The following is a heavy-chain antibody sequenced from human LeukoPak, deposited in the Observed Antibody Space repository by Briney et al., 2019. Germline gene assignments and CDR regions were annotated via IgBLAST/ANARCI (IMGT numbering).Heavy chain of an antibody. D-gene: IGHD4-11*01. V-gene: IGHV4-39*07. J-gene: IGHJ4*02. Sequence: PSETLSLTCTVSGGSISSRTYYWGWIRQPPGKGLEWIGSIYYKGNTYFNPSLKSRVTISEDTSKNQFSLKLSSVTAADTAVYYCARDFPYSNYVDWGQGTLVTVSS. CDR2: IYYKGNT. CDR3: ARDFPYSNYVD. CDR1: GGSISSRTYY.